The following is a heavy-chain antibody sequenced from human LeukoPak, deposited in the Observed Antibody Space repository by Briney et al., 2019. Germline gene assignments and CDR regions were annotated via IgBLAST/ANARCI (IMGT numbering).Heavy chain of an antibody. Sequence: SETLSLTRAVYGGSLSSYWWSWIRQPPGKGLEWIGEVIQSGSTNYNPSLKSRVSISRDTSKNQFSLKLTSVTAADTAVYYCANVRGEPFWGQGTLVTVSS. CDR3: ANVRGEPF. J-gene: IGHJ4*02. CDR2: VIQSGST. D-gene: IGHD2-21*01. CDR1: GGSLSSYW. V-gene: IGHV4-34*12.